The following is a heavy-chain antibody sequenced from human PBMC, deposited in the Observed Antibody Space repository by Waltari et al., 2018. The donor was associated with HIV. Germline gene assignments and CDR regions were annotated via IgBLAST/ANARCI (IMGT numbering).Heavy chain of an antibody. CDR3: ASEKFCSSATCPQRFDF. CDR1: GGAISSGDSY. Sequence: QVRLQESGPGLVKPSQTLSLTCNVSGGAISSGDSYWTWIRQPPGKALECNGYIYHTGTTSYNSALKSRLAMSVDPSKNRFTLEFTSVTAADTAVYYCASEKFCSSATCPQRFDFWGQGILVTVSS. J-gene: IGHJ4*02. CDR2: IYHTGTT. D-gene: IGHD6-25*01. V-gene: IGHV4-31*03.